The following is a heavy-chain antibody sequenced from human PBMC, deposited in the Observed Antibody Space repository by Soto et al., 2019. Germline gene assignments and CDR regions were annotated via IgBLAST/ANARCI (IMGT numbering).Heavy chain of an antibody. D-gene: IGHD7-27*01. Sequence: EVQLVESGGGLVQPGGSLRVSCATSGFILSDCAMNWVRPAPGKGLEWVSYISSSSSVIDYADAVKGGFTGSRDNARKSLYLQMNSMRAEDTAVYYCAIDLIWGSNWYYYMDVWGKGTTVTVSS. CDR1: GFILSDCA. J-gene: IGHJ6*03. CDR3: AIDLIWGSNWYYYMDV. V-gene: IGHV3-48*01. CDR2: ISSSSSVI.